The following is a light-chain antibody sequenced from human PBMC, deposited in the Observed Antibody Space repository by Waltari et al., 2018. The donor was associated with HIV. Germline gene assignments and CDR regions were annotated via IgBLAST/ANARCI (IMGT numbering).Light chain of an antibody. CDR3: QSYDSSLSGSV. Sequence: QSVLTQPPSVSGAPGQRVTISCTGSSSNIGAGYDVHWYQQLPGTAPKLLIYGNRNRPPGVPDRFSGSKSGTSASLDITGLQAEDEADYYCQSYDSSLSGSVFGGGTKLTVL. J-gene: IGLJ3*02. V-gene: IGLV1-40*01. CDR2: GNR. CDR1: SSNIGAGYD.